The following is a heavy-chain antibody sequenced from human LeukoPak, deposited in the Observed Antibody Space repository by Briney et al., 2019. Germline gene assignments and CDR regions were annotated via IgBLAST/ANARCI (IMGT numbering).Heavy chain of an antibody. J-gene: IGHJ4*02. CDR3: ARGYLY. Sequence: SETLSLTCAVYGGSFSGHYWSWIRQPPGKGLEWIGEINHSGSTNYNPSLKSRVAISVDTSKNHFSLKLTSVTAADTAVYYCARGYLYWGQGTLVTVSS. CDR1: GGSFSGHY. V-gene: IGHV4-34*01. CDR2: INHSGST.